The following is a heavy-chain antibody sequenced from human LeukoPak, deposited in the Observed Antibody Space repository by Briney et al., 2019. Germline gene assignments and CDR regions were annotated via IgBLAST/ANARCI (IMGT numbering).Heavy chain of an antibody. D-gene: IGHD5-12*01. J-gene: IGHJ4*02. CDR2: INPNSGGT. CDR3: AKDYYAWYSSFEGSGYHDY. V-gene: IGHV1-2*02. CDR1: GYTFTGYY. Sequence: ASVKVSCKASGYTFTGYYMHWVRQAPGQGLEWMGWINPNSGGTNYAQKFQGRVTMTRDTSISTAYMELSRLRAEDTAVYYCAKDYYAWYSSFEGSGYHDYWGQGTLVTVSS.